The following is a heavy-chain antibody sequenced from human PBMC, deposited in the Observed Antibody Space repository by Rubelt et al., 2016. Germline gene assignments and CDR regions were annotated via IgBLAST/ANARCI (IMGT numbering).Heavy chain of an antibody. D-gene: IGHD5-24*01. CDR3: ASLRDGYNPFDY. Sequence: QVQLQESGPGLVKPSETLSLTCTVSGGSISSYYWSWIRQPPGKGLEWIGYIYYSGSTNYNPSLKSRVTISVDTSKNQFSLKLSSVTAADTAVYYCASLRDGYNPFDYWGQGTLVTVSS. J-gene: IGHJ4*02. CDR2: IYYSGST. V-gene: IGHV4-59*01. CDR1: GGSISSYY.